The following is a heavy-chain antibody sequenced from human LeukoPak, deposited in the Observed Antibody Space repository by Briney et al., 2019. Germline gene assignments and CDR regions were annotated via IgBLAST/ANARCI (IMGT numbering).Heavy chain of an antibody. J-gene: IGHJ3*02. V-gene: IGHV3-7*03. CDR3: ARWFVTKAFDI. CDR2: IKQDGSEK. D-gene: IGHD2/OR15-2a*01. CDR1: GFTFSTYW. Sequence: GGSLRLSCAASGFTFSTYWMNRVRQAPGKGLEWVANIKQDGSEKYYVDSVKGRFTISRDNAKNSLYLQMNSLRAEDTAVYYCARWFVTKAFDIWGQGTMVTVSS.